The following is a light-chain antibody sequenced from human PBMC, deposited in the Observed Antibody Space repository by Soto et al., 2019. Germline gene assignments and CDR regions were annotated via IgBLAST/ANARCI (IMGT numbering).Light chain of an antibody. CDR2: KAS. CDR1: QSISSW. V-gene: IGKV1-5*03. CDR3: QQYSSYSPIT. J-gene: IGKJ5*01. Sequence: DLQMTQSPSSLSASARDRVTITFRASQSISSWLAWYQQKPGKAPKLLIYKASVLETVAPSRFSGTGSGTEFTLTINGLQPDDFATYYCQQYSSYSPITFGQGTRLEIK.